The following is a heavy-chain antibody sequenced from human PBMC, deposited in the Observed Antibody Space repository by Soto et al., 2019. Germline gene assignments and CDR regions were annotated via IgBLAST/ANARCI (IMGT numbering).Heavy chain of an antibody. D-gene: IGHD4-17*01. CDR2: ISGSGGST. CDR1: GFTFSSYA. V-gene: IGHV3-23*01. Sequence: PGGSLRLSCAASGFTFSSYAMSWVRQAPGKGLEWVSAISGSGGSTYYADSVKGRFTISRDNSKNTLYLQMNSLRAEDTAVYYCAKVRFQDYGDYVPINYYYYYMDVWGKGTTVTVSS. J-gene: IGHJ6*03. CDR3: AKVRFQDYGDYVPINYYYYYMDV.